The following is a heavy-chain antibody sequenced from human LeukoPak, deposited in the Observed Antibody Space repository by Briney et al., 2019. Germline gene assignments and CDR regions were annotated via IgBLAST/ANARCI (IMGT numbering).Heavy chain of an antibody. D-gene: IGHD4-11*01. V-gene: IGHV3-73*01. CDR1: GFSFSKYG. CDR3: TRGADDYSNPSWTDY. J-gene: IGHJ4*02. Sequence: GGSLRLSCVASGFSFSKYGMHWVRQASGKGLEWVGRIRSKANSYATAYAASVKGRFTISRDDSKNTAYLQMNSLKTEDTAVYYCTRGADDYSNPSWTDYWGQGTLVTVSS. CDR2: IRSKANSYAT.